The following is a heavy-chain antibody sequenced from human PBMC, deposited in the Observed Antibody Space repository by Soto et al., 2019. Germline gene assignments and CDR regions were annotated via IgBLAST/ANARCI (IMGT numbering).Heavy chain of an antibody. J-gene: IGHJ3*02. D-gene: IGHD2-2*01. CDR3: ARYCSSTSCYVEDAFDI. V-gene: IGHV4-39*01. CDR1: GGSISSSSYY. Sequence: QLQLQESGPGLVKPSETLSLTCTVSGGSISSSSYYWGWIRQPPGKGLEWLGSIYYSGSTYYNPSLKSRVTISVDTSKNQFSLKLSSVTAADTAVYYCARYCSSTSCYVEDAFDIWGQGTMVTVSS. CDR2: IYYSGST.